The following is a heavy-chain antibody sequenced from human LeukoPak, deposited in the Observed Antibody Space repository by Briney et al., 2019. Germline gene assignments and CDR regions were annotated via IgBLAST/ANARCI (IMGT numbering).Heavy chain of an antibody. CDR2: ISSNGGGT. V-gene: IGHV3-64*04. Sequence: PGGSLRLSCSASGFTFSNSAMHWVRQAPGKGLKYVSAISSNGGGTYYADSVQGRFTISRDNSKNTLYLQMNSLRAEDTAVYYCAKDRETTASGTFDYWGQGTLVTVSS. J-gene: IGHJ4*02. CDR1: GFTFSNSA. D-gene: IGHD6-13*01. CDR3: AKDRETTASGTFDY.